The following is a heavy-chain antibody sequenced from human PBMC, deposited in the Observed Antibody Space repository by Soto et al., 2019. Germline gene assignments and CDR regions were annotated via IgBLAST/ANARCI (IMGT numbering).Heavy chain of an antibody. D-gene: IGHD4-17*01. CDR3: ARHAFDYGGNSGYFDL. CDR1: GYSFTSYW. V-gene: IGHV5-51*01. CDR2: IYPGDSDT. Sequence: TGESLKISCKGSGYSFTSYWIGWVRQMPGKGLEWMGIIYPGDSDTRYSPSFQGQVTISADKSISTAYLQWSSLKASDTAMYYCARHAFDYGGNSGYFDLWGRGTLVTAPQ. J-gene: IGHJ2*01.